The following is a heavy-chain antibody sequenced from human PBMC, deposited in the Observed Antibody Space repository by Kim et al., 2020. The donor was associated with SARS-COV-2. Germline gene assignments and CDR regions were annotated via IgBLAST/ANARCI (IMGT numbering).Heavy chain of an antibody. CDR1: GYTFTSYG. CDR2: ISAYNGNT. Sequence: ASVKVSCKASGYTFTSYGISWVRQAPGQGLEWMGWISAYNGNTNYAQKLQGRVTMTTDTSTSTAYMELRSLRSDDTAVYYCARVGVMVRGVIIGRAGYYGMDVWGQGTTVTVSS. V-gene: IGHV1-18*01. CDR3: ARVGVMVRGVIIGRAGYYGMDV. J-gene: IGHJ6*02. D-gene: IGHD3-10*01.